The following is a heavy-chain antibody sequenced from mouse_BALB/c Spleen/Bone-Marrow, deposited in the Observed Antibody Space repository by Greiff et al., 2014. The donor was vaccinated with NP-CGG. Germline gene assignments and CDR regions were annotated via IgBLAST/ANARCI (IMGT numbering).Heavy chain of an antibody. J-gene: IGHJ2*01. D-gene: IGHD2-14*01. CDR2: IHPNSGNT. CDR3: ARHHRYAYYFDY. CDR1: GYTFTSSW. V-gene: IGHV1S130*01. Sequence: VQLQQSGSVLARPGASVKLSCQASGYTFTSSWMHWAKQRPGQGLKWIGEIHPNSGNTNYNEKFKGKATLTVDTSSSTAYVDISSLTAEDSAVDFCARHHRYAYYFDYWRQGTTLTVSS.